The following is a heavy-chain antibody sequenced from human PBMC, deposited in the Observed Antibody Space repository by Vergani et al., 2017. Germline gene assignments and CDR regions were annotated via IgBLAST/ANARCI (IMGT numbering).Heavy chain of an antibody. D-gene: IGHD3-9*01. CDR2: IIPIFGTA. CDR3: SRDQTPLAPPLRYFDWLLDNYYYYYGMDV. CDR1: GGTFSSYA. V-gene: IGHV1-69*01. Sequence: QVQLVQSGAEVKKPGSSVKVSCKASGGTFSSYAISWVRQAPGQGLEWMGGIIPIFGTANYAQKFQGRVTITADESTSTAYMELSSLRSEDTAVYYWSRDQTPLAPPLRYFDWLLDNYYYYYGMDVWGQGTTVTVSS. J-gene: IGHJ6*02.